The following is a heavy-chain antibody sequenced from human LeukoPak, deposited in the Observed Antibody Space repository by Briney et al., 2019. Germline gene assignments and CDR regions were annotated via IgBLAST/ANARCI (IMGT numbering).Heavy chain of an antibody. CDR1: GFTFSSYA. V-gene: IGHV3-23*01. CDR3: AKVGRKYYYGSGSLLGNDY. Sequence: TGGSLRLSCAASGFTFSSYAMSWVRQAPGKGLEWVSAINGSGGSTYYADSVKGRFTISRDNSKNTLYLQMNSLRAEDTAVYYCAKVGRKYYYGSGSLLGNDYWGQGTLVTVSS. D-gene: IGHD3-10*01. CDR2: INGSGGST. J-gene: IGHJ4*02.